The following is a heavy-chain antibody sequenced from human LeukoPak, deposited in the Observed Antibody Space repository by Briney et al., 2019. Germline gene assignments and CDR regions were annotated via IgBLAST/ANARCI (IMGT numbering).Heavy chain of an antibody. D-gene: IGHD1-14*01. V-gene: IGHV3-7*01. CDR3: ARNQRRLDY. Sequence: PGGSLRLSCAASGFTLSSYWMSWVRQAPGKGLELVANIKQDGSEKYYVDSVKGRFTISRDNAKNSLYLQMNSLRAEDTAVCYCARNQRRLDYWGQGTLVTVSS. J-gene: IGHJ4*02. CDR2: IKQDGSEK. CDR1: GFTLSSYW.